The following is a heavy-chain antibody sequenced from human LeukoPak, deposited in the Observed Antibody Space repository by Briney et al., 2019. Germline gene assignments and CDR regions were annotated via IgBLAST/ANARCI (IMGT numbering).Heavy chain of an antibody. Sequence: SETLSLTCSVFGGSISSYYWTWIRQPPGKGLEWIGYIHYTGTTNYNPSLKSRVTMSLDTSKNQFSLKLNSVTAADTAVYYCARSDYADREYDYWGQGTLVTVSS. D-gene: IGHD4-17*01. CDR3: ARSDYADREYDY. CDR2: IHYTGTT. J-gene: IGHJ4*02. V-gene: IGHV4-59*01. CDR1: GGSISSYY.